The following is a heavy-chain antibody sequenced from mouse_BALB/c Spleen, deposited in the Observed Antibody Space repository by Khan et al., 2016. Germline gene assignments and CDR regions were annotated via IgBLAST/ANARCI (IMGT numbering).Heavy chain of an antibody. CDR2: ISYSVST. Sequence: EVQLQESGPGLVKPSQSLSLTCSVTGYSITSDYAWNWIRQFPGNKLEWMGFISYSVSTSYNPSLKSRISITRDTSTNQFFLHLISVTTEDTGTYYCARSSTWDGFAYWGQGTLVTVSA. J-gene: IGHJ3*01. CDR1: GYSITSDYA. V-gene: IGHV3-2*02. D-gene: IGHD4-1*01. CDR3: ARSSTWDGFAY.